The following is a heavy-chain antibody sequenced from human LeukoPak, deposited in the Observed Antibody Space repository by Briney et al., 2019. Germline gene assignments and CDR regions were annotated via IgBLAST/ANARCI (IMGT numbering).Heavy chain of an antibody. D-gene: IGHD2-15*01. J-gene: IGHJ6*03. Sequence: SETLSLTCTVSGGSISSHYWTWIRQSPVKGLEWIGDISNSGGTSYNPSLKSRVTISIDTSKNQFSLKLSSVTAADTAVYYCGRDALVGYFSYYYMDVWGKGTTVTVSS. CDR2: ISNSGGT. CDR3: GRDALVGYFSYYYMDV. V-gene: IGHV4-59*11. CDR1: GGSISSHY.